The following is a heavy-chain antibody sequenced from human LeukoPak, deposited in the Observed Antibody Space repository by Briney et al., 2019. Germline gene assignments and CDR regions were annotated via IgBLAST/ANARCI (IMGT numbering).Heavy chain of an antibody. D-gene: IGHD3-16*01. J-gene: IGHJ3*02. CDR3: ATAATGDDAFDI. Sequence: SQTLSRTCTVSGGSISSGGYYWSWIRQHPGKGLEWIGYIYYSGSTYYNPSLKSRVTISVDTSKNQFSLKLSSVTAADTAVYYCATAATGDDAFDIWGQGTMVSVSS. CDR1: GGSISSGGYY. CDR2: IYYSGST. V-gene: IGHV4-31*03.